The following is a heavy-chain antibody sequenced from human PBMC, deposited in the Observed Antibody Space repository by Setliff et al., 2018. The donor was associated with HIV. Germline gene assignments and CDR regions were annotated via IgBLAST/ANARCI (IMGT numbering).Heavy chain of an antibody. CDR2: IRYDGSNK. V-gene: IGHV3-30*02. J-gene: IGHJ5*02. Sequence: PGGSLRLSCAASGFTFSTYGMHWVRQAPGKGLEWVAFIRYDGSNKYYADSVKGRFTISRDNSKNTLHLQMNSLRAEDTAVYYCARDNGRYFDRGWFDPWGQGALVTVSS. CDR3: ARDNGRYFDRGWFDP. D-gene: IGHD3-9*01. CDR1: GFTFSTYG.